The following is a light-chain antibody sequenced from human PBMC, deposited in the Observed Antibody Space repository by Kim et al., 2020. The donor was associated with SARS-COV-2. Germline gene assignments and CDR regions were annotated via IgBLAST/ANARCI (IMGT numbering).Light chain of an antibody. V-gene: IGKV3-20*01. CDR2: GAS. Sequence: EIVLTQSPGTLSLSPGERATLSCRASQSVSNSYLAWYQQKPGQAPRLLIYGASSRATGIPDRFSGSGSGTDFTLTISRLEPEDFAVCYCQQYGTSPRTFGQGTKLEI. CDR1: QSVSNSY. J-gene: IGKJ2*01. CDR3: QQYGTSPRT.